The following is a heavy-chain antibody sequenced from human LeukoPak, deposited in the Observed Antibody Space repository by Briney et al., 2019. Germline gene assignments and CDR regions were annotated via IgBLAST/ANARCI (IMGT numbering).Heavy chain of an antibody. J-gene: IGHJ4*02. CDR3: ARAPETVAIDY. V-gene: IGHV4-59*12. Sequence: SETLSLTCSVSGGSISSYYWSWIRQPPGKGLEWIGYIYYSGSSNYNPSLKSRVTVSVDTSKNQFSLKLRSVTAADTAIYYCARAPETVAIDYWGQGSLVTVSS. CDR1: GGSISSYY. D-gene: IGHD5-12*01. CDR2: IYYSGSS.